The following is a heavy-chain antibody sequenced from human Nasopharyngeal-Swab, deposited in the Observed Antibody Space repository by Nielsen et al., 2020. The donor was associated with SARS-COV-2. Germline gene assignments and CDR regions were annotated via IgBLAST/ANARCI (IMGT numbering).Heavy chain of an antibody. D-gene: IGHD6-19*01. Sequence: GESLKISCAASGFTFSSYGMHWVRQAPGKGLEWVAVISYDGSNKYYADSVKGRFTISRDNSKNTLYLQMNSLRAEDTAVYYCANLGIAVAGSDYWGQGTLVTVSS. CDR1: GFTFSSYG. CDR3: ANLGIAVAGSDY. CDR2: ISYDGSNK. J-gene: IGHJ4*02. V-gene: IGHV3-30*18.